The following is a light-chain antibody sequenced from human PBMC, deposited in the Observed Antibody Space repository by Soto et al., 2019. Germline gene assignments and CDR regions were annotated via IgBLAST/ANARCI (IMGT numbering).Light chain of an antibody. CDR2: GAS. CDR1: QNLRSS. Sequence: VMTQSPATLSVSPGERATLSCRASQNLRSSLAWYQQKPGQAPRLLIYGASTRATGIPARFSGSGSGTEFTLTVSSLQSEDFAVYFCQQYNIWPQTLGRWTKV. J-gene: IGKJ1*01. CDR3: QQYNIWPQT. V-gene: IGKV3-15*01.